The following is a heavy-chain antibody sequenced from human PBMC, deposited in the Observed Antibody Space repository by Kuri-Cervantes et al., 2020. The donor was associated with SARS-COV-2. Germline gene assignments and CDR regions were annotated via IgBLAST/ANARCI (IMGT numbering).Heavy chain of an antibody. J-gene: IGHJ1*01. D-gene: IGHD3-3*01. CDR1: GGSVSSGSYY. V-gene: IGHV4-61*01. CDR2: IYYSGST. Sequence: SETLSLTCTVSGGSVSSGSYYWSWIRQPPGKGLEWIGYIYYSGSTNYNPSLKGRVTISVDTSKNQFSLKLSSVTAADTAVYCCARTRFLGWSYIQHWGQGTLVTVSS. CDR3: ARTRFLGWSYIQH.